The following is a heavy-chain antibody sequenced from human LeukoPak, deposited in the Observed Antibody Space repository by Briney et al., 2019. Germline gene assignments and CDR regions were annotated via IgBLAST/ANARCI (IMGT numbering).Heavy chain of an antibody. CDR2: IYTSGST. D-gene: IGHD1-7*01. V-gene: IGHV4-4*09. J-gene: IGHJ3*02. CDR1: GVSISSYY. Sequence: PSETLSLTCTVSGVSISSYYWSWIRQPPGKGLEWIGYIYTSGSTNYNPSLKSRVTISVDTSKNQFSLKLSSVTAADTAVYYCARLGYNWNFDAFDIWGQGTMVTVSS. CDR3: ARLGYNWNFDAFDI.